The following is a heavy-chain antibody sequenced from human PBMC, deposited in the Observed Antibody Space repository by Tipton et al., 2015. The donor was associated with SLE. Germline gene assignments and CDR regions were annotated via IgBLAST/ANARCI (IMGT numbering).Heavy chain of an antibody. CDR3: ARDQDSGSGEGMFFDY. CDR1: GFTFNNYA. D-gene: IGHD1-26*01. CDR2: ISSSSSYI. J-gene: IGHJ4*02. Sequence: SLRLSCAASGFTFNNYAMSWLRQAPGKGLEWVSSISSSSSYIYYADSVKGRFTISRDNAKNSVYLQMSSLRAEDTAVYYCARDQDSGSGEGMFFDYWGQGALVTVSS. V-gene: IGHV3-21*03.